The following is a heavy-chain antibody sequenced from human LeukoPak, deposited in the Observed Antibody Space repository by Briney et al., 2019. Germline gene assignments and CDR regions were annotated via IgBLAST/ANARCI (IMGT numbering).Heavy chain of an antibody. V-gene: IGHV1-69*13. CDR3: ARGPITTRSHFDY. Sequence: SVKVSCKASGGTFSSYAISWVRQAPGRGLEWMGGIIPIFATANYAQKFQGRVTITADESTSTAYMELSSLRSEDTAVYYCARGPITTRSHFDYWGQGTLVTVSS. J-gene: IGHJ4*02. CDR1: GGTFSSYA. D-gene: IGHD3-22*01. CDR2: IIPIFATA.